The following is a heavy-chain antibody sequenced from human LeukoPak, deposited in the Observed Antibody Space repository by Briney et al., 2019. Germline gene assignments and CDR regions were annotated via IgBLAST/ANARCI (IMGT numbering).Heavy chain of an antibody. D-gene: IGHD3-22*01. Sequence: PGRSLRLSCAASGFTFSSYAMYWVRQSPGKGLEWVAVISYDGSNKYYADSVKGRLTISRDNSKNTLYLQMNSLRAEDTAVYYCARDARTVGITMIVVGFDYWGQGTLVTVSS. CDR1: GFTFSSYA. V-gene: IGHV3-30*04. J-gene: IGHJ4*02. CDR3: ARDARTVGITMIVVGFDY. CDR2: ISYDGSNK.